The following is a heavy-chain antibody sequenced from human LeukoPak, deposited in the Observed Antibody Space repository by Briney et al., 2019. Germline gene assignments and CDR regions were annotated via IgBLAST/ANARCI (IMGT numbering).Heavy chain of an antibody. Sequence: GGSLRLSCAASGFTFSSYWMSWVRQAPGKGLEWVANIKQDGSEKYYVDSVKGRFTISRDNAENSLYLQMNSLRAEDTAVYYCARKVGANTPMYYYYYMDVWGKGTTVNVPS. V-gene: IGHV3-7*01. J-gene: IGHJ6*03. CDR1: GFTFSSYW. D-gene: IGHD1-26*01. CDR3: ARKVGANTPMYYYYYMDV. CDR2: IKQDGSEK.